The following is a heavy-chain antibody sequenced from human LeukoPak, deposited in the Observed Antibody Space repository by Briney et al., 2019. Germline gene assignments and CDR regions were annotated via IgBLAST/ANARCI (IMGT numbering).Heavy chain of an antibody. CDR2: INAGNGKT. Sequence: ASVKVSCKASGYTFTSYAMHWVRQAPGQRLEWMGWINAGNGKTKYSQKFQGRVTITRNTSASTAYMELSSLRSEDTAVYYCARKDDILTGSLDYWGQGTLVTVSS. D-gene: IGHD3-9*01. CDR1: GYTFTSYA. V-gene: IGHV1-3*01. J-gene: IGHJ4*02. CDR3: ARKDDILTGSLDY.